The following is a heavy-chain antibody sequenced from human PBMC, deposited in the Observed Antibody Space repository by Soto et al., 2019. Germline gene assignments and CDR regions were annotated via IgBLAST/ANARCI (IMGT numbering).Heavy chain of an antibody. Sequence: QVQLVQSGAEVKKPGSSVKVSCKASGGTFSSYTISWVRQAPRQGLEWMGRTIPILGIANYAQKFQGRVTITADKSTSTAYMELRSLRSEDTAVYYCARDDERLSGYSYARTSPPYYYYMDVWGKGTTVTVSS. CDR1: GGTFSSYT. CDR3: ARDDERLSGYSYARTSPPYYYYMDV. CDR2: TIPILGIA. D-gene: IGHD5-18*01. J-gene: IGHJ6*03. V-gene: IGHV1-69*08.